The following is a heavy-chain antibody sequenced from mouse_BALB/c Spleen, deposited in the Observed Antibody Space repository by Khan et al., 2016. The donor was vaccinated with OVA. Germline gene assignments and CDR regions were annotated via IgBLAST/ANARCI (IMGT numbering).Heavy chain of an antibody. CDR3: ARQPYYHYYIMAS. Sequence: QMQLEESGPGLVAPSQSLSITCTISGFSLTNYGIHWVRQPPGKGLEWLVVIWSDGSTTYNSVLKSRLSISRDNSKSQVFLKMHSLQIDDTAMYFFARQPYYHYYIMASWGQETAVTVSS. CDR2: IWSDGST. CDR1: GFSLTNYG. V-gene: IGHV2-6-1*01. J-gene: IGHJ4*01. D-gene: IGHD2-10*01.